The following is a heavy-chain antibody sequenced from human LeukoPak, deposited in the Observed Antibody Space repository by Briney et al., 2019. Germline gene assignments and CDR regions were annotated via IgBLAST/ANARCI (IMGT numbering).Heavy chain of an antibody. CDR3: ARDRITIFGVVQNWFDP. D-gene: IGHD3-3*01. J-gene: IGHJ5*02. Sequence: SQTLSLTCTVSGGSISSGDYYWSWIRQPPGKGLEWTGYIYYSGSTYYNPSLKSRLTTSVDTSKNQFSLKLSSVTAADTAVYYCARDRITIFGVVQNWFDPWGQGTLVTVSS. CDR2: IYYSGST. V-gene: IGHV4-30-4*08. CDR1: GGSISSGDYY.